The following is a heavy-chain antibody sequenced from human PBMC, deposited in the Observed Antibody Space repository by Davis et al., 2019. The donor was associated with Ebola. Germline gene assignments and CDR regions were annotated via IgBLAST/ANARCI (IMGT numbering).Heavy chain of an antibody. Sequence: PSETLSLTCAVYGGSFSGYYWSWIRRPPGKGLEWIGEINHSGSTNYNPSLKSRVTISVDTSKNQFSLKLSSVTAADTAVYYCARAGWNDSGFDYWGQGTLVTVSS. D-gene: IGHD1-1*01. J-gene: IGHJ4*02. CDR1: GGSFSGYY. CDR2: INHSGST. CDR3: ARAGWNDSGFDY. V-gene: IGHV4-34*01.